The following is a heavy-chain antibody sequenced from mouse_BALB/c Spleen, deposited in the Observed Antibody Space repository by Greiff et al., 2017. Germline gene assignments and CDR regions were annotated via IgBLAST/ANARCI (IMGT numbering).Heavy chain of an antibody. CDR3: ARSFITTVVDY. J-gene: IGHJ2*01. V-gene: IGHV5-17*02. Sequence: EVMVVESGGGLVQPGGSRKLSCAASGFTFSSFGMHWVRQAPEKGLEWVAYISSGSSTIYYADTVKGRFTISRDNPKNTLFLQMTSLRSEDTAIYYCARSFITTVVDYWGQGTTLTVSS. CDR1: GFTFSSFG. D-gene: IGHD1-1*01. CDR2: ISSGSSTI.